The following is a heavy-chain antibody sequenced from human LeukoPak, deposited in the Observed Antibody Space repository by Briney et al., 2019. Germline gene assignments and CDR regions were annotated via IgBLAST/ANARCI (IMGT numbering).Heavy chain of an antibody. Sequence: GGSLRLSCAASGLTFSSYWMHWVRQAPGKGLVWVSRINSDGSSTSYADSVKGRFTISRDNAKNTLYLQMNSLRAEDTAVYYCARVTYYDYVWGSYRYPYYYYGMDVWGQGTTVTVSS. CDR1: GLTFSSYW. D-gene: IGHD3-16*02. CDR3: ARVTYYDYVWGSYRYPYYYYGMDV. J-gene: IGHJ6*02. V-gene: IGHV3-74*01. CDR2: INSDGSST.